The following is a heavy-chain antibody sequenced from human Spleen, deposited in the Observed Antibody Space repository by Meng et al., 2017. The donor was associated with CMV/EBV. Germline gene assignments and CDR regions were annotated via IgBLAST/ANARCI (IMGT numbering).Heavy chain of an antibody. D-gene: IGHD6-13*01. V-gene: IGHV1-2*02. J-gene: IGHJ6*02. CDR2: INPNSGGT. CDR1: GYSFTAYD. CDR3: ARDINSGSSRYYDGMEV. Sequence: ASVQVSCQASGYSFTAYDRHWVRQAPGQGLEWMGWINPNSGGTNYGQKFQGRVTMIRDTSISTAYMELSRLRSDDPAVYYCARDINSGSSRYYDGMEVWGQGTTVTVSS.